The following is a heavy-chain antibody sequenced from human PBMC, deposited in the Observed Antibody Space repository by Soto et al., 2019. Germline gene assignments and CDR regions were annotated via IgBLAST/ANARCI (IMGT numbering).Heavy chain of an antibody. Sequence: SETLSLTFAVYGGSFSCYYWSWIRQSPGKGLEWIGEVNPTGSTKYNPSLKSRVTISVDTSKNQFSLNLNSVTAADTALYYCARSREQWLVDAFDIWGQGTMVTVSS. CDR3: ARSREQWLVDAFDI. J-gene: IGHJ3*02. CDR1: GGSFSCYY. D-gene: IGHD6-19*01. V-gene: IGHV4-34*01. CDR2: VNPTGST.